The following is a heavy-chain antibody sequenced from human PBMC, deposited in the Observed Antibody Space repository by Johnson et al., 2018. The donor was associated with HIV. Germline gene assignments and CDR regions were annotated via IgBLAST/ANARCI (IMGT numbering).Heavy chain of an antibody. V-gene: IGHV3-23*04. CDR2: ISASGGLT. D-gene: IGHD1-14*01. CDR1: EFTFSKFA. Sequence: VQLVESGGDLVQPGGSLRLSCAASEFTFSKFAMSWVRQAPGKGLEWVSTISASGGLTYYADSVKGRFTISRDNSKNTLCLQMSSLRAEDAALYYCAKDRPDNGNPPFHAFDIWGQGTMVTVSS. J-gene: IGHJ3*02. CDR3: AKDRPDNGNPPFHAFDI.